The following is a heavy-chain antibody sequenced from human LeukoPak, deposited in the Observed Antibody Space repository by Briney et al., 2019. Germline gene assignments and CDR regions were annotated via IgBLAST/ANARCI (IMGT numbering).Heavy chain of an antibody. J-gene: IGHJ4*02. CDR1: GDSIIGYY. D-gene: IGHD5-12*01. Sequence: SETLSLTCTISGDSIIGYYWSWLRQSPGKSLEWIGYIYYSGSTHYNPSLESRVTISQDTSKTQFFLSLRSVTAADTAVYYCARALSGSRVTDYWGQGILVTVSS. CDR3: ARALSGSRVTDY. V-gene: IGHV4-59*01. CDR2: IYYSGST.